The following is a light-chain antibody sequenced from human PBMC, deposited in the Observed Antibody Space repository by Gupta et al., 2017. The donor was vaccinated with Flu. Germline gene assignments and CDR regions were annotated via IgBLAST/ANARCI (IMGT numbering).Light chain of an antibody. J-gene: IGLJ1*01. CDR2: DVT. CDR1: SSDVGSSNR. V-gene: IGLV2-11*01. CDR3: SSPAGRVTWV. Sequence: QSAPTQPRSVSGSPGQSVTISCTGTSSDVGSSNRVSWYQQRPGNAPKLILYDVTERPSGVPDRFSASKSGNTASPRTSGLQADDDADDYCSSPAGRVTWVFGTGTTVTVL.